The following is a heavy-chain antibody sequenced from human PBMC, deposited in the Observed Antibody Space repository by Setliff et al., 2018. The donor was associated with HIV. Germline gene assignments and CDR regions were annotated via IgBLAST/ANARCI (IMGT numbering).Heavy chain of an antibody. CDR2: ISAYNGNT. J-gene: IGHJ5*02. CDR1: GYIFNTNG. V-gene: IGHV1-18*01. Sequence: ASVKVSCKGSGYIFNTNGISWVRQAPGQGLEWMGWISAYNGNTNYAQRSQGRVTMTTDTSTSTAYMELRSLRSDDTAVYFCARDSCSSTSCPNWFDPWGQGTLVTVSS. CDR3: ARDSCSSTSCPNWFDP. D-gene: IGHD2-2*01.